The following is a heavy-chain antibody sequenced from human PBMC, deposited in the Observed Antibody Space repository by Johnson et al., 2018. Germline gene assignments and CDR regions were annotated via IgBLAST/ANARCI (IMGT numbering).Heavy chain of an antibody. CDR3: ATGSRQYSRGWDYFQH. V-gene: IGHV4-34*01. J-gene: IGHJ1*01. CDR2: INHSGST. Sequence: QVQLQQWGAGLLKPSETLSLTCAVYGGSFSGYYWSWIRQPPGKGLEWIGEINHSGSTNYNPSLKSRVTISVDPSKNPFSLKVRSVPAADTAVYYCATGSRQYSRGWDYFQHWGQGTLVTVSS. CDR1: GGSFSGYY. D-gene: IGHD6-19*01.